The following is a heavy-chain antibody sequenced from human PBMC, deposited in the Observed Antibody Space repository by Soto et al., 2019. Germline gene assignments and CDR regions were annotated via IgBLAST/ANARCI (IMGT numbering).Heavy chain of an antibody. V-gene: IGHV2-70*01. CDR1: XXXXTTGGMC. CDR2: IDWDDDK. D-gene: IGHD3-22*01. J-gene: IGHJ4*02. Sequence: PTQXXXLTCTXXXXXXTTGGMCVAWIRQPPGKALEWLALIDWDDDKNYSTSLKTRLTISKDTSKNQEVLTMTNMDPVDTATYYCARVPGYYDSSGFIGFDSWGQGTLVTVSS. CDR3: ARVPGYYDSSGFIGFDS.